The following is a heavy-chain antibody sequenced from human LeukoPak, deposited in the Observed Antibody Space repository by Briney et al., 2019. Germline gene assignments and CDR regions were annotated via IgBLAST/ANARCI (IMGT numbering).Heavy chain of an antibody. CDR2: IYYSGST. CDR1: GASISSYY. J-gene: IGHJ4*02. V-gene: IGHV4-59*01. Sequence: DPSETLSLTCTVSGASISSYYWSWIRQPPGKGLEWIGYIYYSGSTNYNPSLKSRVTISVDTSKNQFSLKLSSVTAADTAVYYCARARDTMVRGVIIGPHFDYWGQGTLVTVSS. CDR3: ARARDTMVRGVIIGPHFDY. D-gene: IGHD3-10*01.